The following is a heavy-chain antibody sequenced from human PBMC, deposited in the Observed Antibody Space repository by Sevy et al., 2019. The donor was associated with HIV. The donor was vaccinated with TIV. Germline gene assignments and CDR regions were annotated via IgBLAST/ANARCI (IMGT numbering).Heavy chain of an antibody. J-gene: IGHJ1*01. CDR2: ITPNNGNT. V-gene: IGHV1-18*01. Sequence: ASVKVSCKASGYTFTNYHITWVRQAPGQGLEWMGRITPNNGNTNYARRLQGRVTMTTDTSTATAYMELRSLRSDDTAAYYCARAPSGSQGPGQYFHHWGQGTLVTVSS. D-gene: IGHD1-26*01. CDR1: GYTFTNYH. CDR3: ARAPSGSQGPGQYFHH.